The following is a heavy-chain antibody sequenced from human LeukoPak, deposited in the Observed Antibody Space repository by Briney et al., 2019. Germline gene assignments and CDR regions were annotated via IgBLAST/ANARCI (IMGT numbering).Heavy chain of an antibody. V-gene: IGHV3-30-3*01. CDR3: ARIRSSWYNTGFDP. CDR1: GFTFSSYA. D-gene: IGHD6-13*01. Sequence: GGSLKLSCAASGFTFSSYAMHWVRQAPGKGLEWVAVISYDGSNKYYADSVKGRFTISRDNSKNTLYLQMNSLRAEDTAVYYCARIRSSWYNTGFDPWGQGTLVTVSS. CDR2: ISYDGSNK. J-gene: IGHJ5*02.